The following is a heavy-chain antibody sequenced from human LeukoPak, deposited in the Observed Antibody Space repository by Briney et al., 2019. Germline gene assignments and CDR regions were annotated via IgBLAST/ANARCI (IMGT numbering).Heavy chain of an antibody. Sequence: GGSLRLSCAASGFIFNNYWMHWVRQTPGEGPLWLSRINGDGSSTSYAYSVQGRFIISRDNAKNSLYLQMNSLRAEDTAVYYCAKGLDSGYAAPFDYWGQGTLVTVSS. V-gene: IGHV3-74*01. CDR2: INGDGSST. CDR3: AKGLDSGYAAPFDY. J-gene: IGHJ4*02. CDR1: GFIFNNYW. D-gene: IGHD5-12*01.